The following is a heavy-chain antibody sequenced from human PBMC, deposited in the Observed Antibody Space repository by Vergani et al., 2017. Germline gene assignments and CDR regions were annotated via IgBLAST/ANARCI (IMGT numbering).Heavy chain of an antibody. CDR2: IYYSGST. J-gene: IGHJ3*01. D-gene: IGHD3-22*01. V-gene: IGHV4-39*01. CDR1: GGSISSSSYY. CDR3: AGHRPDSSCYYYVLDAFDF. Sequence: QLQLQESGPGLVKPSETLSLTCTVSGGSISSSSYYWGWIRQPPGKGLEWIGSIYYSGSTYYNPSLKSRVTISVDTSKNQFSLNLSSVTAADTDVYYCAGHRPDSSCYYYVLDAFDFWGQWTMVTVSS.